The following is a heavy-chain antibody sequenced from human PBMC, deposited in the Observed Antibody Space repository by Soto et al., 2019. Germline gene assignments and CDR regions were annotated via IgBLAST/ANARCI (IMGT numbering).Heavy chain of an antibody. J-gene: IGHJ6*03. CDR1: GGSISSGDYY. CDR3: ARIKIVGILTYYMDV. V-gene: IGHV4-30-4*01. CDR2: IYHSGST. Sequence: SETLSLTCTVSGGSISSGDYYWSWIRQPPGKGLEWIGYIYHSGSTYYNPSLKSRVTISVDTSKNQFSLKLSSVTAADTAVYYCARIKIVGILTYYMDVWGKGTTVTVSS. D-gene: IGHD3-3*01.